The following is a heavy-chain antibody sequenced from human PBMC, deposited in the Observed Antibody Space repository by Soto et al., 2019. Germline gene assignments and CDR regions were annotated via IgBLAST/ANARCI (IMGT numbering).Heavy chain of an antibody. CDR1: GFPFSFDS. D-gene: IGHD1-1*01. Sequence: SLRLSCAASGFPFSFDSMNWFRQAPGKGLEWISYITSTSSAINYADSVRGRFTISRDNAMRSLFLHMNSLRDEDTAVYYCARDGKGAAYTHGPYYFDYWGQGALVTVSS. CDR2: ITSTSSAI. CDR3: ARDGKGAAYTHGPYYFDY. V-gene: IGHV3-48*02. J-gene: IGHJ4*02.